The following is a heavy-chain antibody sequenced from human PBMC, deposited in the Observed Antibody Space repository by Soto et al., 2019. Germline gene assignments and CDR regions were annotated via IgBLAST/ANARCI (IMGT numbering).Heavy chain of an antibody. Sequence: PWGSLRLSCAASGFTFISYGIHCFRHSPGKWLEWVAVIWYDGSNKYYADSVKGRFTISRDNSKNTLYLQMNSLRAEDTAVYYCARDPPSGSGSYFDYWGQGTLVTVSS. V-gene: IGHV3-33*01. CDR1: GFTFISYG. J-gene: IGHJ4*02. D-gene: IGHD1-26*01. CDR3: ARDPPSGSGSYFDY. CDR2: IWYDGSNK.